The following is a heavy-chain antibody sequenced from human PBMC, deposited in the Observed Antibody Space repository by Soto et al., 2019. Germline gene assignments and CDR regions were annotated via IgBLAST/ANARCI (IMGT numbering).Heavy chain of an antibody. Sequence: TLCLTCTVSGDSISSGTYCWNWKRKRQGKGLEWLGYVPPSGSTYYNPSLASPVSISVATSKNQFSLNLSSVTAADTAVYYCASLDPIFGLYNYYYYYIDVWGQGTLVTVSS. CDR2: VPPSGST. CDR3: ASLDPIFGLYNYYYYYIDV. J-gene: IGHJ6*03. V-gene: IGHV4-31*01. D-gene: IGHD3-3*01. CDR1: GDSISSGTYC.